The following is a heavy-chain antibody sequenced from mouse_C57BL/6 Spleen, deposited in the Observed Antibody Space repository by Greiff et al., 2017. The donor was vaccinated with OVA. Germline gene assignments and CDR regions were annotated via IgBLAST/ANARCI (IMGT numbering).Heavy chain of an antibody. CDR3: TTGYDVDY. CDR2: IDPETGGT. Sequence: VQLQESGAELVRPGASVTLSCKASGYTFTDYEMHWVKQTPVHGLEWIGAIDPETGGTAYNQKFKGKAILTADKSSSTAYMELRSLTSEDSAVYYCTTGYDVDYWGQGTTLTVSS. CDR1: GYTFTDYE. V-gene: IGHV1-15*01. D-gene: IGHD2-2*01. J-gene: IGHJ2*01.